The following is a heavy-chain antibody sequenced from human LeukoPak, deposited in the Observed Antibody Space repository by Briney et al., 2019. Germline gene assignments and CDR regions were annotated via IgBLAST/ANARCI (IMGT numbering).Heavy chain of an antibody. CDR3: ARLGGSGSDSWGSFDY. Sequence: SETLSLTCTVSGGSISNYYWGWIRQPPGKGLEWIGSIYYSGITYYNPSLKSPVTISVDTSENQFSLTLSSATAADTAVYYCARLGGSGSDSWGSFDYWGQGTLVTVSS. CDR1: GGSISNYY. CDR2: IYYSGIT. J-gene: IGHJ4*02. V-gene: IGHV4-39*01. D-gene: IGHD3-10*01.